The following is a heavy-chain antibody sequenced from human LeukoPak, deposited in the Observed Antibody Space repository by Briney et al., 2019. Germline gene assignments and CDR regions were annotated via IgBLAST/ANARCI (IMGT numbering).Heavy chain of an antibody. J-gene: IGHJ4*02. Sequence: PGGSLRLSCAASGFTFSSYGMHWVRQAPGKGLEWVSFIRYDGSNKYYADSVKGRFTISRDNSKNTLYLQMNSLRAEDTAVYYCAKDPAKYMVRGEPTHLDYWDQGTLVTVSS. V-gene: IGHV3-30*02. CDR2: IRYDGSNK. CDR3: AKDPAKYMVRGEPTHLDY. CDR1: GFTFSSYG. D-gene: IGHD3-10*01.